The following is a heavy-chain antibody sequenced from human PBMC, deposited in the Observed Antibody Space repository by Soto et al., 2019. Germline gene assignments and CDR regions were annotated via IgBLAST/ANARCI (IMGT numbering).Heavy chain of an antibody. Sequence: SVKVSCKASGGTFSSYAISWVRQAPGQGLEWMGGIIPIFGTANYAQKFQGRVSITADESTSTAYMELSSLRSEDTAVYYCAGPVPYCTNGVCYSGFDYWGQGTLVTVSS. CDR1: GGTFSSYA. D-gene: IGHD2-8*01. J-gene: IGHJ4*02. CDR3: AGPVPYCTNGVCYSGFDY. V-gene: IGHV1-69*13. CDR2: IIPIFGTA.